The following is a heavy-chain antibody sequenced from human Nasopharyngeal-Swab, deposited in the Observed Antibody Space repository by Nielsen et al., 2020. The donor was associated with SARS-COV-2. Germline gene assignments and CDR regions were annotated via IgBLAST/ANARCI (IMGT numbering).Heavy chain of an antibody. CDR3: AKDPLPRITMIVVGIDY. CDR1: GFTFSSYW. D-gene: IGHD3-22*01. J-gene: IGHJ4*02. CDR2: INSDGSST. V-gene: IGHV3-74*01. Sequence: GGSLRLSCAASGFTFSSYWMHWVRQAPGKGLVWVSRINSDGSSTSYADSVKGRFTISRDNSKNTLYLQMNSLRAEDTAVYYCAKDPLPRITMIVVGIDYWGQGTLVTVSS.